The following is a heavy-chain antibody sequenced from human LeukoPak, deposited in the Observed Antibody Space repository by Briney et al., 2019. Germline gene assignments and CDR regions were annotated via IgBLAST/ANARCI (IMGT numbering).Heavy chain of an antibody. Sequence: PGGSLKLSREASGFAFSFFAMSWLRHPPGKGLEWVSTINANSGTRSYAASVRGRFTISRDNSQTTVYLQLNCLRAEDTAVYYCAKPISGGLAVTADWFVCWCEGSMV. V-gene: IGHV3-23*01. J-gene: IGHJ5*01. D-gene: IGHD4-11*01. CDR2: INANSGTR. CDR1: GFAFSFFA. CDR3: AKPISGGLAVTADWFVC.